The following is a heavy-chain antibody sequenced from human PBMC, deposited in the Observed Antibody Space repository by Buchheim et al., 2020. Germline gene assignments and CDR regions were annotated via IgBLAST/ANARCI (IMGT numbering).Heavy chain of an antibody. CDR3: ARSNPGYYFDY. CDR1: GFTFSSYG. V-gene: IGHV3-33*01. CDR2: IWYDGSNK. J-gene: IGHJ4*02. D-gene: IGHD2/OR15-2a*01. Sequence: QVQLVESGGGVVQPGRSLRLSCAASGFTFSSYGMHWVRQAPGKGLEWVAVIWYDGSNKYYSYSLKGRFTISRDNSKNTLSLQMNSLRAEDTAVYYCARSNPGYYFDYWGQGTL.